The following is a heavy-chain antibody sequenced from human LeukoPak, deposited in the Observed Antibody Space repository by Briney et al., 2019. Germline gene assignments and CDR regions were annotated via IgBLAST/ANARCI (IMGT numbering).Heavy chain of an antibody. D-gene: IGHD3-10*01. Sequence: SETLSLTCTVSGGSISSSTSGWGWYWGWIRQPPGKGLEWIGSIYYSGSTYYNPSLKGRVTISVDTSKNQFSMNLNSVTAADTAVYYCARHEFRGYYYMDVWGKGTTVTVSS. CDR2: IYYSGST. V-gene: IGHV4-39*07. J-gene: IGHJ6*03. CDR3: ARHEFRGYYYMDV. CDR1: GGSISSSTSGWGWY.